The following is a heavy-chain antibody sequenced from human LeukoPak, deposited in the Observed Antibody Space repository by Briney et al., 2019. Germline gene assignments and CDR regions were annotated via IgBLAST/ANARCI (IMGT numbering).Heavy chain of an antibody. CDR3: ARNPPEVYYYYYMDV. V-gene: IGHV4-61*02. CDR1: GGSISSGSYY. J-gene: IGHJ6*03. Sequence: SETLSLTCTVSGGSISSGSYYWSWIRQPAGKGLEWIGRIYTSGSTNYNPSLKSRVTISVDTSKNQFSLKLSSVTAADTAVYYRARNPPEVYYYYYMDVWGKGTTVTVSS. CDR2: IYTSGST.